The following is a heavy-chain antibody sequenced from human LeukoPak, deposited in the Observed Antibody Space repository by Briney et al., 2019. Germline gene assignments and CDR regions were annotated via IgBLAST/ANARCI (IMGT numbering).Heavy chain of an antibody. D-gene: IGHD5-24*01. V-gene: IGHV3-33*01. J-gene: IGHJ4*02. CDR1: GFTFSDYG. CDR2: IWFDESNK. CDR3: ARDFGGDGYNS. Sequence: AGGSLRLSCAASGFTFSDYGMHWVRQAPGKGLEWVAVIWFDESNKYYADSVKGRFTISRDNSKNTLYLQMNSLRVEDTAVYYFARDFGGDGYNSWGQGTLVTVSS.